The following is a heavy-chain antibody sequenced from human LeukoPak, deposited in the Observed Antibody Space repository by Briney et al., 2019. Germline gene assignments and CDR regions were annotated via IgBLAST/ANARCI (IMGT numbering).Heavy chain of an antibody. CDR3: ARSQTGLRCPDY. CDR1: GFIFNNYA. J-gene: IGHJ4*02. CDR2: ISYDGTTK. D-gene: IGHD4-17*01. Sequence: PGGSLRLSCAASGFIFNNYAMYWVRQAPGKGLEWVTIISYDGTTKYYADSVKGRFTISRDNSKNTLYLQKNSLRAEDTALYYCARSQTGLRCPDYWGQGTLVTVSS. V-gene: IGHV3-30*04.